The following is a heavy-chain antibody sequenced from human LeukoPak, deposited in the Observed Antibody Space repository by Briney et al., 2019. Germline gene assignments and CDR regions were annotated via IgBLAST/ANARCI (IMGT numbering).Heavy chain of an antibody. CDR1: GFTFSSYA. Sequence: GSLRLSCAASGFTFSSYAMRWLREAPEKEVEFVSAISGSGGSTYYAASENGLFTICGDYSENMLLLLMNSLRAEYTAVYYCAKEVEYYDFWSGPQPIPNWFDPWGQGTVVTVFS. D-gene: IGHD3-3*01. J-gene: IGHJ5*02. CDR2: ISGSGGST. V-gene: IGHV3-23*01. CDR3: AKEVEYYDFWSGPQPIPNWFDP.